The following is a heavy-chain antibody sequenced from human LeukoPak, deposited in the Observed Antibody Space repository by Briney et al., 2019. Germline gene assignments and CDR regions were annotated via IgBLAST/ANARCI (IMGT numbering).Heavy chain of an antibody. CDR2: VPSDGSTT. CDR3: VKVSSTVGATYFDY. V-gene: IGHV3-64D*06. D-gene: IGHD1-26*01. CDR1: GFTFSSYA. J-gene: IGHJ4*02. Sequence: GGCLRLSCSASGFTFSSYAMHWVRQAPGEELEYISGVPSDGSTTFHADSVKGRFTISRDNSKNTLYLQMSSLRVEDTAVYYCVKVSSTVGATYFDYWGQGTLVTAPS.